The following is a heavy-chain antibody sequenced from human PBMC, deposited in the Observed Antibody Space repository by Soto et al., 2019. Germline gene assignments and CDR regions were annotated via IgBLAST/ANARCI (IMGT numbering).Heavy chain of an antibody. V-gene: IGHV1-2*02. CDR2: INPNSGGT. J-gene: IGHJ6*02. D-gene: IGHD3-10*01. CDR3: ARGWFGALYYYYYGMDV. Sequence: WASVKVSCKASGYTFTGYYMHWVRQAPGQGLEWMGWINPNSGGTNYAQKFQGRVTMTRDTSISTAYMELSRLRSDDTAVYYCARGWFGALYYYYYGMDVWGQGTTVTVSS. CDR1: GYTFTGYY.